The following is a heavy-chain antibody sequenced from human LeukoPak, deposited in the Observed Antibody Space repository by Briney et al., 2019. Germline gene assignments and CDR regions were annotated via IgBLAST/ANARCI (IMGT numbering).Heavy chain of an antibody. V-gene: IGHV4-34*01. Sequence: SETLSLTCAVYGGSFSGYYWSWIRQPPGKGLEWIGEINHSGSTNYNPSLKSRVTISVDTSTNQFSLKLSSVTAADTAVYYCARGLGEAAAGDFYYFDSWGQGTMVTVSP. CDR1: GGSFSGYY. CDR3: ARGLGEAAAGDFYYFDS. CDR2: INHSGST. D-gene: IGHD6-13*01. J-gene: IGHJ4*02.